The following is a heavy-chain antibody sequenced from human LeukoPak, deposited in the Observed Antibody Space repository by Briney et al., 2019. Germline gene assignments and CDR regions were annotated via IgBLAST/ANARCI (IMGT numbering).Heavy chain of an antibody. CDR2: IYHSGST. J-gene: IGHJ5*02. D-gene: IGHD3-3*01. CDR1: GYSISSGYY. Sequence: PSETLSLTCAVSGYSISSGYYWGWIRQPPGKGLEWIGSIYHSGSTYYNPSLKSRVTISVDTSKNQFSLKLTSVTAADTAMYYCARGGNDFWSGLMYNWFDPWGQGTLVTVSS. V-gene: IGHV4-38-2*01. CDR3: ARGGNDFWSGLMYNWFDP.